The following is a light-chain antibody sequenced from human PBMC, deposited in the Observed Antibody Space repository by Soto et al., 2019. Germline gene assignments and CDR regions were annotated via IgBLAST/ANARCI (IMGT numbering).Light chain of an antibody. J-gene: IGKJ1*01. CDR3: YQYGSTPPT. CDR1: QNINNY. CDR2: DAS. V-gene: IGKV1-33*01. Sequence: DIQMTQSPSSLSASVGDRVTITCQASQNINNYLNWYQQKPGRAPKLLIYDASNLEAGVPSRFRGSGAGTDFTFTISRLKPEDFVVVYCYQYGSTPPTVGQGTKVDIK.